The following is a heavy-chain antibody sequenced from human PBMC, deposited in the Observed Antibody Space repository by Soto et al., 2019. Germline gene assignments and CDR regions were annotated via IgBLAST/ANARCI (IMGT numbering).Heavy chain of an antibody. CDR2: ISGSGGST. J-gene: IGHJ3*02. CDR3: AKSARRITMIVVVYDAFDI. Sequence: GGSLRLSCAASGFTFSSYSMSWVRQAPGKGLEWVSAISGSGGSTYYADSVKGRFTISRDNSKNTLYLQMNSLRAEDTAVYYCAKSARRITMIVVVYDAFDIWGQGTMVTVSS. V-gene: IGHV3-23*01. CDR1: GFTFSSYS. D-gene: IGHD3-22*01.